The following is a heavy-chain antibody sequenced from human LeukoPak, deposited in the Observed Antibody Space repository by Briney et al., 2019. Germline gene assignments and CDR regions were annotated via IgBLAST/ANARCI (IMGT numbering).Heavy chain of an antibody. CDR2: IIPIFGTA. CDR1: GGTFSSYA. CDR3: ARGWHYYDSSGYSRPDY. J-gene: IGHJ4*02. D-gene: IGHD3-22*01. V-gene: IGHV1-69*13. Sequence: ASVKVSCKASGGTFSSYAISWVRQAPGQGLEWMGGIIPIFGTANYAQKFQGRVTITADESTSTAYMELSSLRSEDTAVYYCARGWHYYDSSGYSRPDYWGQGTLVTVSS.